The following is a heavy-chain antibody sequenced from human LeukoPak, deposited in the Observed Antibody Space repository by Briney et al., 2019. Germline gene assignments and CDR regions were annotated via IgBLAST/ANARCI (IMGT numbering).Heavy chain of an antibody. CDR1: GFTFSSYA. D-gene: IGHD1-26*01. CDR3: AKDLGWELRGDDAFDI. CDR2: IVGSGGST. J-gene: IGHJ3*02. V-gene: IGHV3-23*01. Sequence: PGGSLRLSCAASGFTFSSYAMSWVRQAPGKGLEWVSVIVGSGGSTNYADSVKGRFTISRDNSKNTLYLQMNSLRAEDTAVYYCAKDLGWELRGDDAFDIWGQGTMVTVSS.